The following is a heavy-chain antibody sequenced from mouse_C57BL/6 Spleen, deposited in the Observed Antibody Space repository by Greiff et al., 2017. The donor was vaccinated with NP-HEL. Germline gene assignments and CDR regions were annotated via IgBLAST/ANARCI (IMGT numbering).Heavy chain of an antibody. CDR2: IDPSDSET. J-gene: IGHJ4*01. CDR3: AREDGNYDYAMDY. V-gene: IGHV1-52*01. D-gene: IGHD2-1*01. CDR1: GYTFTSYW. Sequence: QVQLQQPGAELVRPGSSVKLSCKASGYTFTSYWMHWVKQRPIQGLEWIGNIDPSDSETHYNQKFKSKATLTVDKPSSTAYMQLSSLTSEDSAVYYCAREDGNYDYAMDYWGQGTSVTVSS.